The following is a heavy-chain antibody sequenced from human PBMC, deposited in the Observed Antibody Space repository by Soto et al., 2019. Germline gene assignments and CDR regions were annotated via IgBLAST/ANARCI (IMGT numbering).Heavy chain of an antibody. CDR2: IDWDDDK. D-gene: IGHD3-22*01. Sequence: SGPTLGNHPPALPLTCTFSGFSLIASGMLVSWIRQPPGTALEWLARIDWDDDKFYSTSLKTRLTISKDTSKNQVFLTMTNMDPVDTATYYCARTSQSLYYYDSSLDAFDIWGQGTMVTVS. V-gene: IGHV2-70*04. CDR3: ARTSQSLYYYDSSLDAFDI. J-gene: IGHJ3*02. CDR1: GFSLIASGML.